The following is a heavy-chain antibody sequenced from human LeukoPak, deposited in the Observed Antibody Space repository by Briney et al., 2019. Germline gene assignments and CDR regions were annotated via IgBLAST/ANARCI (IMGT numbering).Heavy chain of an antibody. J-gene: IGHJ4*02. CDR3: ARYYYDSSGYPFDY. Sequence: SETLSLTCTVSGGSISSSSYYWGWIRQPPGKGLEWIGSIYYSGSTYYNPSLKSRVTISVDTSKNQFSLKLSSVTAADTAVYYCARYYYDSSGYPFDYWGQGTLVTVSS. V-gene: IGHV4-39*01. CDR1: GGSISSSSYY. CDR2: IYYSGST. D-gene: IGHD3-22*01.